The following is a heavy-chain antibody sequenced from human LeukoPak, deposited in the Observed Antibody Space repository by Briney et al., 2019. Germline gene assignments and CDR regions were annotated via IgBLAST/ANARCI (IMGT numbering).Heavy chain of an antibody. CDR1: GYTFTSYD. Sequence: ASVKVSCKASGYTFTSYDINWVRQATGQGLEWMGWIGAYNGNTNYAQKLQGRVTMTTDTSTSTAYMELRSLRSDDTAVYYCARDLDLGYDFWSGYYSTYYYYYYGMDVWGQGTTVTVSS. J-gene: IGHJ6*02. V-gene: IGHV1-18*01. CDR3: ARDLDLGYDFWSGYYSTYYYYYYGMDV. CDR2: IGAYNGNT. D-gene: IGHD3-3*01.